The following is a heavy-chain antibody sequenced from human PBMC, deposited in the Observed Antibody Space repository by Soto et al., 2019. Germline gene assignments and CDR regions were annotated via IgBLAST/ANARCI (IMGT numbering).Heavy chain of an antibody. CDR1: GFTFSSYA. CDR2: ISGSGGDT. D-gene: IGHD2-2*01. V-gene: IGHV3-23*01. CDR3: AKDYGGYCRSASCSYGMDV. Sequence: PGGSLRLSCAASGFTFSSYAMSWVRQAPGKGLEWVSSISGSGGDTYYADSVKGRFTISRDNSKNTLFLQMNSLRAEDSAVYYCAKDYGGYCRSASCSYGMDVWGQGTTVTVYS. J-gene: IGHJ6*02.